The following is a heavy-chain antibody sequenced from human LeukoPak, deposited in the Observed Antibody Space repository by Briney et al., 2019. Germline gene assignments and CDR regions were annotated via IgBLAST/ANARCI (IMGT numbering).Heavy chain of an antibody. CDR3: AREAY. Sequence: GGSLRLSCAASGFTFSRYWMSWVRRAPGKGLEWVASVKEDGSQKNYADTVKGRFSISRDNAKKSLVLQMNSLRADDTAVYYCAREAYWGPGTLVTVSS. J-gene: IGHJ4*02. CDR1: GFTFSRYW. V-gene: IGHV3-7*01. CDR2: VKEDGSQK.